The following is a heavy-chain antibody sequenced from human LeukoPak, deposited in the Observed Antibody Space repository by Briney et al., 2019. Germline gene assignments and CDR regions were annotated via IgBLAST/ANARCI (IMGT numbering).Heavy chain of an antibody. D-gene: IGHD6-13*01. Sequence: SETLSLTCTVSGGSISSYYWSWIRQPPGKGLEWIGYIFYTGSTNYNPSLKSRVTISVDTSKNQFSLKLSSVTAADTAVYYCARDGKYSSSWNNWFDPWGQGTLVTVSS. CDR2: IFYTGST. CDR3: ARDGKYSSSWNNWFDP. J-gene: IGHJ5*02. CDR1: GGSISSYY. V-gene: IGHV4-59*01.